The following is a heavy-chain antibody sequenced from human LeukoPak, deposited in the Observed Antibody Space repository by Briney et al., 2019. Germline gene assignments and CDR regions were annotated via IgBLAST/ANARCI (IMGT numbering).Heavy chain of an antibody. J-gene: IGHJ4*02. CDR3: AKDRIAVAAATPDY. Sequence: ASLRLSCAASGFTFSSYAMSWVRQAPGKGLEWVSGISGSGGSTYYADSVKGRLTISRDNSKNTMYMQMNSLRAEDTAVYYCAKDRIAVAAATPDYWGQGALVTVSS. D-gene: IGHD6-19*01. V-gene: IGHV3-23*01. CDR2: ISGSGGST. CDR1: GFTFSSYA.